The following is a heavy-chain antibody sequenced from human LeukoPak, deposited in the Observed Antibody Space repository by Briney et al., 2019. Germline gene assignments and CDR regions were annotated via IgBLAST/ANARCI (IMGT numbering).Heavy chain of an antibody. CDR3: ARGVVTAIPGADAFDI. CDR1: GFTVSSNY. CDR2: IKHSGST. Sequence: PGGSRRLSCAASGFTVSSNYMSWIRQPPGKGLEWIGEIKHSGSTNYNPSLKSRVTISVDTSKNQFSLKLSSVTAADTAVYYCARGVVTAIPGADAFDIWGQGTMVTVSS. J-gene: IGHJ3*02. V-gene: IGHV4-34*01. D-gene: IGHD2-21*02.